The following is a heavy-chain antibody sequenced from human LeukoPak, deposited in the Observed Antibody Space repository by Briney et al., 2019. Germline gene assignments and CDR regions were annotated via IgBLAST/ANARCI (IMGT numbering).Heavy chain of an antibody. Sequence: HPGGSLRLSCAVSGFTFSSYWMSWVRQAPGKGLEWVANIKQDGRDKYYADSVKGRFTISRDDAKNSLYLQMNSLRDEDTAVYYCARGGYNLFDYWGQGTLVTVSS. CDR2: IKQDGRDK. D-gene: IGHD5-24*01. CDR1: GFTFSSYW. CDR3: ARGGYNLFDY. J-gene: IGHJ4*02. V-gene: IGHV3-7*03.